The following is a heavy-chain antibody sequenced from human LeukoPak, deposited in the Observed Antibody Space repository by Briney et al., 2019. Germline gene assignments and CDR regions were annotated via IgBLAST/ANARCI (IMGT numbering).Heavy chain of an antibody. CDR2: ISSSGGTI. Sequence: PGGSLRLSCSASGFTFSSYEMNCVRQAPGKGLEWVSYISSSGGTIYYADSVKGRFTISRDNAKNSLYLQMNSLRAEDTAVYYCARDLSYCTITSCSYYYYGMDVWGRGTTVTVSS. CDR3: ARDLSYCTITSCSYYYYGMDV. J-gene: IGHJ6*02. CDR1: GFTFSSYE. D-gene: IGHD2-2*01. V-gene: IGHV3-48*03.